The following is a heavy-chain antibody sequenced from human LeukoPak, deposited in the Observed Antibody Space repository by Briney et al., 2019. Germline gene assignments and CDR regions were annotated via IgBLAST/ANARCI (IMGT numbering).Heavy chain of an antibody. CDR2: ISSSGSTI. CDR3: ARDYSGYDPYYGVDV. V-gene: IGHV3-11*01. CDR1: GFTFSDYY. Sequence: PGGSLRLSCAASGFTFSDYYMSWIRQAPGKGLEWVSYISSSGSTIYYADSVKGRFTISRDNAKNSLYLQMSSLRAEDTAVYYCARDYSGYDPYYGVDVWGQGTTVTVSS. D-gene: IGHD5-12*01. J-gene: IGHJ6*02.